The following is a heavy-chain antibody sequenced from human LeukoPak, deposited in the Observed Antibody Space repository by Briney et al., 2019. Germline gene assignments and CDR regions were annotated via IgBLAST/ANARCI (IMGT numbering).Heavy chain of an antibody. CDR3: ARREKTGKFDP. CDR2: IYYSGST. Sequence: PSETLSLTCTVSGGSVSSGSYYWSWIRQPPGKGLEWIGYIYYSGSTNYNPSLKSRVTISVDTSKNQFSLKLSSVTAADTAVYYCARREKTGKFDPWGQGTLVTVSS. V-gene: IGHV4-61*01. J-gene: IGHJ5*02. CDR1: GGSVSSGSYY. D-gene: IGHD1-1*01.